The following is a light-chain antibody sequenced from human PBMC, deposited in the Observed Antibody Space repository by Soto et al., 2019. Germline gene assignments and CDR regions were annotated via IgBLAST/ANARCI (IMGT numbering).Light chain of an antibody. CDR2: DAS. CDR3: QQRSNWPPMYT. V-gene: IGKV3-11*01. J-gene: IGKJ2*01. CDR1: QSVSSY. Sequence: IVLTQSPATLSLSPGERATLSCRASQSVSSYLAWYQQQPGQAPRLLIYDASNRATGIPARFSGSGSGTDFTLTISSLGPEDFAVYYCQQRSNWPPMYTFGQGTKLEIK.